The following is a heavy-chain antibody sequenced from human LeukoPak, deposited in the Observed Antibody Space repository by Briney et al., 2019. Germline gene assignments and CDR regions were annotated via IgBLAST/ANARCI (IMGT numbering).Heavy chain of an antibody. J-gene: IGHJ4*02. CDR1: GGSISSSSYY. CDR3: ARHILTGYVDY. Sequence: PSETLSLTCTVSGGSISSSSYYWGWVRQPPGKGLEWIGYIYYSGSTNYNPSLKSRVTISVDTSKNQFSLKLSSVTAADTAVYYCARHILTGYVDYWGQGTLVTVSS. D-gene: IGHD3-9*01. CDR2: IYYSGST. V-gene: IGHV4-61*05.